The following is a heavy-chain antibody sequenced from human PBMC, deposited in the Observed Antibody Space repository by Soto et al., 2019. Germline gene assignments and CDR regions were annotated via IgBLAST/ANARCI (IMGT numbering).Heavy chain of an antibody. Sequence: SETLSLTCAVYGGSFSGYYWSWIRQPPGKGLEWIGEINHSGSTNYNPSLKSRVTISVDTSKNQFSLKLNSVTAADTAVYYCARASGRLLWFGEFDAFDIWGQGTMVTVSS. CDR3: ARASGRLLWFGEFDAFDI. CDR1: GGSFSGYY. D-gene: IGHD3-10*01. CDR2: INHSGST. V-gene: IGHV4-34*01. J-gene: IGHJ3*02.